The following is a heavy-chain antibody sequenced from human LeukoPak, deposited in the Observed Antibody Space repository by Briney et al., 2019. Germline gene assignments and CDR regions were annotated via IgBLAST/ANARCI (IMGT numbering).Heavy chain of an antibody. Sequence: PGGSLRLSCAASGFTFNTYTMNWVRQAPGKGLEWVSSISASSSYLYYADSVKGRFTISRDNAKNSLYLQMNSLRAEDTAVYYCARAPRPGDYAHFDYWSQGTLVTVSS. CDR3: ARAPRPGDYAHFDY. J-gene: IGHJ4*02. CDR2: ISASSSYL. CDR1: GFTFNTYT. V-gene: IGHV3-21*01. D-gene: IGHD4-17*01.